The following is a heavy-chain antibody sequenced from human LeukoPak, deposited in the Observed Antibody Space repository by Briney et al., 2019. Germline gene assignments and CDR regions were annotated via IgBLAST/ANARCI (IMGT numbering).Heavy chain of an antibody. J-gene: IGHJ4*02. CDR1: GFTLSRAW. Sequence: GGSLPLSCAASGFTLSRAWLNWVRQAPGKGLERVSQISSNAYTMHHANSVKGRFSISRDNAKNSLSLQMNSLRADDTAVYYCARLNGHYSRGVDYWGQGTLVTVSS. CDR2: ISSNAYTM. CDR3: ARLNGHYSRGVDY. D-gene: IGHD2-15*01. V-gene: IGHV3-11*01.